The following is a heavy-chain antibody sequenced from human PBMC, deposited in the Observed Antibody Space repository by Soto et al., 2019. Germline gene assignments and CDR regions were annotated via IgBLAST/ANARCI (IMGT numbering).Heavy chain of an antibody. V-gene: IGHV1-2*04. CDR1: GYTFTGYY. D-gene: IGHD6-19*01. Sequence: ASVKVSCKASGYTFTGYYMHWVRKAPGQGLEWMGWINPNSGGTNYAQKFQGWVTMTRDTSISTAYMELSGLRSDDTAVYYCAREYSSGLIYFHHWGQGTLVTVSS. CDR3: AREYSSGLIYFHH. CDR2: INPNSGGT. J-gene: IGHJ1*01.